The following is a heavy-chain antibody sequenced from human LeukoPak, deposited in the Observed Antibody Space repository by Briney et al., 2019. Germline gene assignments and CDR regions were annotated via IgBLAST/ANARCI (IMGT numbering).Heavy chain of an antibody. CDR2: INHSGST. J-gene: IGHJ4*02. D-gene: IGHD4-17*01. CDR1: GGSCSGYY. CDR3: ARHRGVRYGDYVSRVYYFDY. V-gene: IGHV4-34*01. Sequence: PSETLSLTCAVYGGSCSGYYWSWIRQPPGKGLEWIGEINHSGSTNYNPSLKSRVTISVDTSKNQFSLKLSSVTAADTAVYYCARHRGVRYGDYVSRVYYFDYWGQGTLVTVSS.